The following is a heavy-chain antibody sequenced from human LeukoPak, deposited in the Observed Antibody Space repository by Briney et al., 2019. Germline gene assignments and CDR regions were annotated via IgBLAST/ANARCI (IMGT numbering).Heavy chain of an antibody. Sequence: PGGSLRLSCAAPGFTFDDYAMHWGRQAPGKGLEWGSGISWNSGTIGYADSVKGRFTISRDNAKNSLYLQMDSLRAEDMVLYYCAKCGLSGDGEGYFDYWGQGTVVTVSS. V-gene: IGHV3-9*03. CDR1: GFTFDDYA. D-gene: IGHD7-27*01. J-gene: IGHJ4*02. CDR3: AKCGLSGDGEGYFDY. CDR2: ISWNSGTI.